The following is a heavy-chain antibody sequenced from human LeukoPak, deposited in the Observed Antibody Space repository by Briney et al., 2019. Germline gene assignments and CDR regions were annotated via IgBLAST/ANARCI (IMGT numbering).Heavy chain of an antibody. CDR3: AREVRDDSSGYPIDY. V-gene: IGHV1-2*06. D-gene: IGHD3-22*01. J-gene: IGHJ4*02. Sequence: EASVKVSCKASGYTFTVYYMHWVRQAPGQGLEWMGRINPNSGGTNYAQKFQGRVTMTRDTSISTAYMELSRLRSDDTAVYYCAREVRDDSSGYPIDYWGQGTLVTVSS. CDR2: INPNSGGT. CDR1: GYTFTVYY.